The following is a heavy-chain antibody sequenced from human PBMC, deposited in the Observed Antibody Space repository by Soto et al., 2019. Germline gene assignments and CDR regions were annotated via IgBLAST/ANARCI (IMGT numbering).Heavy chain of an antibody. CDR3: AAGVDSSGYRFDY. J-gene: IGHJ4*01. CDR2: ISSSGSTI. D-gene: IGHD3-22*01. V-gene: IGHV3-48*03. Sequence: EVQLVESGGGLVQPGGSLRLSCAVSGFTFSSYEMNWVRQAPGKGLGWVSYISSSGSTIYYADSVKGRFTISRDNPKNSLYLQMNILRAEDTAVYYCAAGVDSSGYRFDYWGHGTLVTVSS. CDR1: GFTFSSYE.